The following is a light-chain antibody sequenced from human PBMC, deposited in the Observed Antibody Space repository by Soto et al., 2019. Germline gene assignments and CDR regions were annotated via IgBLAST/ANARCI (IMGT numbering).Light chain of an antibody. J-gene: IGLJ2*01. CDR3: GTWDSSLSAGVV. CDR1: SSNIGNNY. CDR2: DNN. V-gene: IGLV1-51*01. Sequence: QSVLTQPPSASAAPGQKVTLSCSGSSSNIGNNYVSWYQQLPGTAPKLLIYDNNKRPSGIPDRFSGSKSGTSATLGITGLQTGDEADYYCGTWDSSLSAGVVFGGGTKVTVL.